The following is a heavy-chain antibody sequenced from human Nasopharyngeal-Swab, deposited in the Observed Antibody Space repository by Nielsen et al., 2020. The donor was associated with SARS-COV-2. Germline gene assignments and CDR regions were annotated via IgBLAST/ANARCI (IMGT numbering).Heavy chain of an antibody. V-gene: IGHV3-23*01. CDR3: AMIAAAGHFDY. CDR2: ISGSGGST. J-gene: IGHJ4*02. D-gene: IGHD6-13*01. Sequence: GESLKISCAASGFTFSSYAMSWVRQAPGKGLEWVSAISGSGGSTYYADSVKGRFTISRDNSKNTLYLQMNSLRAEDTAVYYCAMIAAAGHFDYWGQGTLVTVSS. CDR1: GFTFSSYA.